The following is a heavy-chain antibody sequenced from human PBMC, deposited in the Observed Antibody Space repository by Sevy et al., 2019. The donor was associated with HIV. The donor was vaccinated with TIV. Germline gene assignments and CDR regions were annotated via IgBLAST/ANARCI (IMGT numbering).Heavy chain of an antibody. CDR2: LSFACGRI. CDR1: GFTFSKYS. CDR3: AREGCSNPHDY. D-gene: IGHD2-2*01. J-gene: IGHJ4*02. V-gene: IGHV3-23*01. Sequence: GGSLRLSCVASGFTFSKYSMSWVRQTPGKGLEWVSTLSFACGRINYADSVKGGFTMSRDDSRNTFYLQMDSLRAEDKAIYYCAREGCSNPHDYWGQGTLVTVSS.